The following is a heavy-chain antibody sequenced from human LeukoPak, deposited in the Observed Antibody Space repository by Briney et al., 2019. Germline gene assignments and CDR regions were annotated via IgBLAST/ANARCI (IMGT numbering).Heavy chain of an antibody. Sequence: VASVKVSCKASGYTFTSYAMHWVRQAPGQRLEWMGWINAGNGNTKYSQEFQGRVTITRDTSASTAYMELSSLRSEDTAVYYCARDLPRQWLVDYWGQGTLVTVSS. CDR1: GYTFTSYA. V-gene: IGHV1-3*03. CDR2: INAGNGNT. J-gene: IGHJ4*02. D-gene: IGHD6-19*01. CDR3: ARDLPRQWLVDY.